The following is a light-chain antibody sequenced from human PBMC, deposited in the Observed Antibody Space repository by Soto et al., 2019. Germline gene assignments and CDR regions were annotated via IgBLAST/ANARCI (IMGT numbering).Light chain of an antibody. CDR2: DAS. Sequence: AIQLTQSPSSLSASVGDRVTITCRASQGIISALAWYPQKPGKAPKLLIYDASSLESGVPSRFSGCGSGTDCNLTISILQPEDLATYYCQQFNSYPTFGPGTKVDIK. J-gene: IGKJ3*01. CDR1: QGIISA. V-gene: IGKV1-13*02. CDR3: QQFNSYPT.